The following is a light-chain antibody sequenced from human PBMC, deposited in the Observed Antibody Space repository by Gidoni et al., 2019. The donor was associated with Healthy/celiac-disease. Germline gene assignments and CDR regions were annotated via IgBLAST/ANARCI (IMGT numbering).Light chain of an antibody. CDR3: QQSYSTPLC. CDR1: QSISSY. Sequence: DIQMTQSPSSLSASVGDRVTITCRASQSISSYLNWYQQKPGKAPKLLIYAASSLQSGVPSRFSGSGSGTDFTLTISSLQPEDFATYYCQQSYSTPLCFXXXTKLEIK. CDR2: AAS. V-gene: IGKV1-39*01. J-gene: IGKJ2*01.